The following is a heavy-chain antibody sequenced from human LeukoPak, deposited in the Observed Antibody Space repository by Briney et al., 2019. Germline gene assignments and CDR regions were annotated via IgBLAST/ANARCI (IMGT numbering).Heavy chain of an antibody. J-gene: IGHJ6*03. CDR3: ASLYSSSPVYYYYMDV. CDR2: IYYSGST. Sequence: PSETLSPTCTVSGGSISSYYWSWIRQPPGKGLEWIGYIYYSGSTNYNPSLKSRVTISVDTSKNQFSLKLSSVTAADTAVYYCASLYSSSPVYYYYMDVWGKGTTVTVSS. V-gene: IGHV4-59*01. D-gene: IGHD6-6*01. CDR1: GGSISSYY.